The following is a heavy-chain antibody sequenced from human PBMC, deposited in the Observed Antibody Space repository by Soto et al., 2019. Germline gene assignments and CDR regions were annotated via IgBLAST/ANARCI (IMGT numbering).Heavy chain of an antibody. CDR3: ARDKPGLFLWFGRRAFDI. CDR2: ISYDGSNK. Sequence: QVQLVESGGGVVQPGRSLRLSCAASGFTFSSYAMHWVRQAPGKGLEWVAVISYDGSNKYYADSVKGRFTISRYNYKNTLYLQQNSLRAEHTAVYYCARDKPGLFLWFGRRAFDISGQGTMVTLSS. CDR1: GFTFSSYA. V-gene: IGHV3-30-3*01. J-gene: IGHJ3*02. D-gene: IGHD3-10*01.